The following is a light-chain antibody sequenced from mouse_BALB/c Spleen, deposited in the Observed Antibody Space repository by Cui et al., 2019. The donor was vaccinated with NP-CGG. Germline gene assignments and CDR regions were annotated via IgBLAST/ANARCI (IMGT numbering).Light chain of an antibody. CDR3: ALWYSNHWV. V-gene: IGLV1*01. J-gene: IGLJ1*01. CDR1: TGAVTTSNY. CDR2: GTN. Sequence: HAVVTQESALTTSPGETVTLTCRSSTGAVTTSNYANWVQEKPDHLFTGLIGGTNNRHPGVPARFSGSLIGDKAALTITGAQTEDEAIYFCALWYSNHWVFGGGTKLTVL.